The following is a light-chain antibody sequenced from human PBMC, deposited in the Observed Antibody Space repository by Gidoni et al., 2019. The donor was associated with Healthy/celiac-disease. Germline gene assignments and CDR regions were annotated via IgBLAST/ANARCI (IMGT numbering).Light chain of an antibody. CDR2: AAS. Sequence: IQFTQSPSSLSASVGDSVTITCRARQGISSSLAWYQQKPGKAPKLLIYAASTLQSGVPSRFSGSGSGTDFTLTISSLQPEDFATYYCQQLNSYPPYTFGQGTKLEIK. V-gene: IGKV1-9*01. J-gene: IGKJ2*01. CDR3: QQLNSYPPYT. CDR1: QGISSS.